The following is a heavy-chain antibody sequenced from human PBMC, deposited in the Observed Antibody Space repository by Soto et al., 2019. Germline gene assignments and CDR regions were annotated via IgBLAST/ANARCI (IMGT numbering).Heavy chain of an antibody. CDR3: ARACSSNSCYDVFDY. CDR1: GGSISSYD. Sequence: PSETLSLTCTVSGGSISSYDWSWIRQPAGKGLEWIWRIYTSGSTNYNPSLKSRVTMSVYTSKNQFSLKLSSVTAADTAVYYCARACSSNSCYDVFDYWGQGTLVTVSS. V-gene: IGHV4-4*07. J-gene: IGHJ4*02. CDR2: IYTSGST. D-gene: IGHD2-2*01.